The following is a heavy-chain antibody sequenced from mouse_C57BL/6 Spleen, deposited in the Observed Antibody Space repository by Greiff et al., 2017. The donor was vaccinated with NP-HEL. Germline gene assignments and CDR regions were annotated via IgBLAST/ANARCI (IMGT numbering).Heavy chain of an antibody. CDR1: GFSLTSYG. CDR3: AKNVLYAMDY. V-gene: IGHV2-5*01. Sequence: QVQLKESGPGLVQPSQSLSITCTVSGFSLTSYGVHWVRQSPGKGLEWLGVIWSGGSTDYNAAFMSRLSITKDNSKSQVFFKMNSLQAADTSIYYCAKNVLYAMDYWGQGTSVTVSS. CDR2: IWSGGST. J-gene: IGHJ4*01.